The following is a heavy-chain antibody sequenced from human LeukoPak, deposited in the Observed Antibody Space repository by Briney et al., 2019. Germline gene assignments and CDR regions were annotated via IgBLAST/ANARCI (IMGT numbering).Heavy chain of an antibody. D-gene: IGHD5-24*01. J-gene: IGHJ4*02. CDR2: ISYDGSNK. V-gene: IGHV3-30*03. CDR3: ARGTATIWEQFDY. CDR1: GSMFSSNW. Sequence: GGSLRLSCAASGSMFSSNWMSWVRQAPGKGLEWVAVISYDGSNKYYADSVKGRFTISRDNSKNTLYLQMNSLRAEDTAVYYCARGTATIWEQFDYWGQGTLVTVSS.